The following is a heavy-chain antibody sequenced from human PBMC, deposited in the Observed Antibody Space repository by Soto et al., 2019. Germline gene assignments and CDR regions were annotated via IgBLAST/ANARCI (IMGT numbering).Heavy chain of an antibody. D-gene: IGHD1-7*01. V-gene: IGHV3-23*01. CDR1: GFTFSTYS. Sequence: PGGSLRLSCAASGFTFSTYSMTWVRQAPGKGLEWVAHITASGGITYYADSVKGRFTISRDTFRNILYLQMNSLRAEDTALYYCAKCMQAYWNYDAHHIWGQGTMVTVSS. CDR3: AKCMQAYWNYDAHHI. J-gene: IGHJ3*02. CDR2: ITASGGIT.